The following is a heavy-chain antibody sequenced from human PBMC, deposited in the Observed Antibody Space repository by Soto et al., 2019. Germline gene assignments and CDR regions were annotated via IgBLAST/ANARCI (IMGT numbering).Heavy chain of an antibody. CDR3: ARVYVEMATIWKFDY. V-gene: IGHV4-34*01. CDR2: INHSGST. Sequence: PSKTLSLTCAVYGGSFSGYYWSWIRQPPGKGLEWIGEINHSGSTNYNPSLKSRVTISVDTSKNQFSLKLSSVTAADTAVYYCARVYVEMATIWKFDYWGQGTLVTVSS. J-gene: IGHJ4*02. D-gene: IGHD5-12*01. CDR1: GGSFSGYY.